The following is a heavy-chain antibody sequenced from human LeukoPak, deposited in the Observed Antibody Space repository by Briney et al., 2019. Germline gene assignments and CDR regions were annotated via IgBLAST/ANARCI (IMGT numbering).Heavy chain of an antibody. CDR2: IYYSGST. J-gene: IGHJ3*02. D-gene: IGHD2-2*01. Sequence: VKPSETLSLTCTVSGGSISSYYWSWIRQPPGKGLEWIGCIYYSGSTNYNPSLKSRVTISVDTSKNQFSLKLSSVTAADTAVYYSARVKRYCSVTRGLHDAFFIWGKGTKVPVS. CDR1: GGSISSYY. CDR3: ARVKRYCSVTRGLHDAFFI. V-gene: IGHV4-59*01.